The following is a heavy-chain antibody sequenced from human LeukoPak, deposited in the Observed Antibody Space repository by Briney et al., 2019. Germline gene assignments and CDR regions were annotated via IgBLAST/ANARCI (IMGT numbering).Heavy chain of an antibody. CDR1: GFTFSSYA. J-gene: IGHJ3*02. Sequence: GGSLRLSCAASGFTFSSYAMHWVRQAPGKGLEYVSAISSSGGSTYYANSVKGRFTISRDNSKNTLYLQMGSLRAEDMAVYYCARLYYYDPYAFDIWGQGTMVTVSS. D-gene: IGHD3-22*01. V-gene: IGHV3-64*01. CDR2: ISSSGGST. CDR3: ARLYYYDPYAFDI.